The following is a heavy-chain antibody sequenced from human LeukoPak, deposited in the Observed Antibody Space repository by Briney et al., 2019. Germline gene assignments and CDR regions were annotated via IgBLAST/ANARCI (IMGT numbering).Heavy chain of an antibody. J-gene: IGHJ4*02. CDR2: IYYSGST. D-gene: IGHD1-26*01. CDR1: GGSISSYY. CDR3: AREKSGSYDY. V-gene: IGHV4-59*01. Sequence: NTSETLSLTCAVSGGSISSYYWSWIRQPPGKGLEWIGYIYYSGSTNYNPSLKSRVTISVDTSKNQFSLKLSSVTAADTAVYYCAREKSGSYDYWGQGTLVTVSS.